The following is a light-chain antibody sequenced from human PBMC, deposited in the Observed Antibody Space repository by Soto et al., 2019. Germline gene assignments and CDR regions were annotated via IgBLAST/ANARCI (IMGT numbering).Light chain of an antibody. Sequence: QSVLTQPASVSGFPGQSITISCTGSSSNIGTYNVVSWFQQHPGEAPKLIIYEGSRRPSGVSNRFSGSKSGNTASLTISGLQAEDEADYYCCSYGDSDTMIFGGATQLTVL. CDR3: CSYGDSDTMI. J-gene: IGLJ2*01. V-gene: IGLV2-23*01. CDR2: EGS. CDR1: SSNIGTYNV.